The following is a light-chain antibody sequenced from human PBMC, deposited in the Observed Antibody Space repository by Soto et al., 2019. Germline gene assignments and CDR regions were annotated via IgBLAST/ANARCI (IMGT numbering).Light chain of an antibody. CDR3: SSYTSSSTLLYV. CDR1: SSDVGVYNY. Sequence: QSVLTQPASVSGSPGQSITISCTGTSSDVGVYNYVSWYQQHPGKAPKVLIYEVSNRPSGVSNRFSGSKSGNTASLTISGLQAEDEADYYCSSYTSSSTLLYVFGTGTKVTVL. J-gene: IGLJ1*01. CDR2: EVS. V-gene: IGLV2-14*01.